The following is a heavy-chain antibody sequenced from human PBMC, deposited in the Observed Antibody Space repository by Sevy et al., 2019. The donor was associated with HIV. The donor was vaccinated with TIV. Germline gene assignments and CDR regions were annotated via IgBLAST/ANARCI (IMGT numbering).Heavy chain of an antibody. J-gene: IGHJ6*02. V-gene: IGHV3-30*18. CDR1: GFTFSSYG. Sequence: GGYLRLSCAASGFTFSSYGMHWVRQAPGKGLEWVAVISYDGSNKYYADSVKGRFTISRDNSKNTLYLQMNSLRAEDTAVYYCAKVGGGYSGYDTPFYWYYGMDVWGQGTTVTVSS. CDR2: ISYDGSNK. CDR3: AKVGGGYSGYDTPFYWYYGMDV. D-gene: IGHD5-12*01.